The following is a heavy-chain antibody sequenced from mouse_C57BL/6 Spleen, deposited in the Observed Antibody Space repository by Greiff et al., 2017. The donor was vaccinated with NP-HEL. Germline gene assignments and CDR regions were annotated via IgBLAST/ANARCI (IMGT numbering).Heavy chain of an antibody. CDR2: IDPSDSYT. Sequence: QVQLQQPGAELVKPGASVKLSCKASGYTFTSYWMQWVKQRPGQGLEWIGEIDPSDSYTNYNQKFKGKATLTVDTSSSTAYMQLSSLTSEDSAVYYCARWGGGSSLAWFAYWGQGTLVTVSA. J-gene: IGHJ3*01. V-gene: IGHV1-50*01. CDR1: GYTFTSYW. CDR3: ARWGGGSSLAWFAY. D-gene: IGHD1-1*01.